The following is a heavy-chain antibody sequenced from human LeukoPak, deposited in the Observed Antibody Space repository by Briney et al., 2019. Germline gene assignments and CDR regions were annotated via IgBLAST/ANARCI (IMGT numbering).Heavy chain of an antibody. CDR2: IYYSGST. J-gene: IGHJ6*02. CDR1: GGSMSSYY. V-gene: IGHV4-59*01. Sequence: SETLSLTCTVSGGSMSSYYWSLIRQPQGTGLEWFGYIYYSGSTAYNPSLNTRVTISVDTSKNQFSLNLSSVTAADTAVYYCARGVGSYYYGVDVWGQGTTVTVSS. D-gene: IGHD3-10*01. CDR3: ARGVGSYYYGVDV.